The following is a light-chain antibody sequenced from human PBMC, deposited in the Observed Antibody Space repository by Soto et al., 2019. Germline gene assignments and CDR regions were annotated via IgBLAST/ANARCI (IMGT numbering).Light chain of an antibody. Sequence: EIVLTQSPGTLSLSPGERATLSCRASQTVDSNYLAWYQQKLGQAPRLLIYEASSRATGIPDRFSGSGSGTDFTRTISRLEPEEFAVYYCQQYGRSSGFAFGPGTRVDI. CDR2: EAS. J-gene: IGKJ3*01. CDR1: QTVDSNY. V-gene: IGKV3-20*01. CDR3: QQYGRSSGFA.